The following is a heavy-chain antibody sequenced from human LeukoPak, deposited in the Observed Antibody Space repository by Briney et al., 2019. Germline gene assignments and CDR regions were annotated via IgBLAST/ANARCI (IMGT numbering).Heavy chain of an antibody. CDR3: TRWAGTTDY. V-gene: IGHV3-7*01. D-gene: IGHD1-7*01. CDR1: GFNVSNYW. Sequence: GVSLTLTCAASGFNVSNYWWSWLRQTPGKGLEWVANIKQDGSERYYVDSVKGRFTISRDNTKNSLYLQMDSLRGEDTAVYYCTRWAGTTDYWGQGTLVTVSS. CDR2: IKQDGSER. J-gene: IGHJ4*02.